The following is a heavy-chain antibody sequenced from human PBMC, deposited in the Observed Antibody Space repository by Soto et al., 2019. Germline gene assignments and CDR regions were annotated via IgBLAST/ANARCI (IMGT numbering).Heavy chain of an antibody. J-gene: IGHJ4*02. CDR3: ARGTMEARFLFDY. Sequence: EVQLVESGGGLVQPGGSLRLSCAVSGFTFGSYWMNWVRLIPGKGLEWVAYIKPDGSATYYVDSVKGRFTISRDNAKNSLYLQMNSLRVEDTSVYYCARGTMEARFLFDYWGQGTLVTVSS. D-gene: IGHD1-1*01. V-gene: IGHV3-7*01. CDR2: IKPDGSAT. CDR1: GFTFGSYW.